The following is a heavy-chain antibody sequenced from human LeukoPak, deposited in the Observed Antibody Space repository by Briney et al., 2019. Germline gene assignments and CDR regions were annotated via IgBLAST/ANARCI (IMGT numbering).Heavy chain of an antibody. Sequence: GGSLRLSCAASGFTFTNAWMSWVRQAPGKGLEWVGRIKSKTDGGTTDHAAPVKGRFTISRDDSKNTLYLQMNSLKTEDTAVYYCTTGYYYDSSGYYSWGQGTLVTVSS. CDR1: GFTFTNAW. D-gene: IGHD3-22*01. V-gene: IGHV3-15*01. J-gene: IGHJ1*01. CDR3: TTGYYYDSSGYYS. CDR2: IKSKTDGGTT.